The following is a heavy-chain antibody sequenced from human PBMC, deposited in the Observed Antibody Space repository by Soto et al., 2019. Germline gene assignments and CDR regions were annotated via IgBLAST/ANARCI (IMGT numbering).Heavy chain of an antibody. CDR2: IYYSWST. CDR3: ARQGDGYSHGAFDI. CDR1: GGSISSSSYY. J-gene: IGHJ3*02. V-gene: IGHV4-39*01. D-gene: IGHD4-4*01. Sequence: SETLSLTCTVSGGSISSSSYYWGWIRQPPGKGLEWIGSIYYSWSTYYNPSLKSRVTISVDTSKNQFSLKLSSVTAADTAVYYCARQGDGYSHGAFDIWGQGTMVT.